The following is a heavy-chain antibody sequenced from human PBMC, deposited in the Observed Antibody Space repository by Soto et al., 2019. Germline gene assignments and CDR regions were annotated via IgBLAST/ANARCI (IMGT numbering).Heavy chain of an antibody. J-gene: IGHJ6*02. Sequence: SETLSLTCTVSGGSISSSSYYWGWIRQPPGKGLEWIGSIYYSGSTYYNPSLKSRVTISVDTSKNQFSLKLSSVTAADTAVYHCARTHDIAAAVGGRNYYYYGMDVWGQGTTVTVSS. CDR3: ARTHDIAAAVGGRNYYYYGMDV. CDR2: IYYSGST. D-gene: IGHD6-13*01. CDR1: GGSISSSSYY. V-gene: IGHV4-39*01.